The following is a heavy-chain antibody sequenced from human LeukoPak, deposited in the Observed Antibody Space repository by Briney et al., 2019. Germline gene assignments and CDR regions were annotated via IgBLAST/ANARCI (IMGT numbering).Heavy chain of an antibody. J-gene: IGHJ4*02. CDR3: VKDIRRGYNFGYDQFAY. CDR2: IQYDGTAQ. CDR1: GFIFNNYG. D-gene: IGHD5-18*01. V-gene: IGHV3-30*02. Sequence: GGSLRLSCAASGFIFNNYGMHWVRQAPGKGLEWVAFIQYDGTAQDYADSVKGRFTISRDNSKNTLSLQMNSLRAEDTALYYCVKDIRRGYNFGYDQFAYWGQGTLVTVSS.